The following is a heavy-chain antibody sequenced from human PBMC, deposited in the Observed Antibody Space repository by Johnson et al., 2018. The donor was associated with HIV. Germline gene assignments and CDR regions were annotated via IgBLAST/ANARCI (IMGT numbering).Heavy chain of an antibody. V-gene: IGHV3-66*02. Sequence: VQLVESGGGVVQPGRSLRLSCAASGLTVSSNYMSWVRQAPGKGLEWVSVIYSGGSTYYADSVKGRFTISRDNSKNTLYLQMNSLRAEDTAVYYCARPPYSGSYYDAFDIWGQGTMVTVSS. CDR1: GLTVSSNY. CDR2: IYSGGST. J-gene: IGHJ3*02. CDR3: ARPPYSGSYYDAFDI. D-gene: IGHD1-26*01.